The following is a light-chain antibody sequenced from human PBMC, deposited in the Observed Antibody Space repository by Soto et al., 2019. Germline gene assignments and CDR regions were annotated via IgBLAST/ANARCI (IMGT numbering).Light chain of an antibody. V-gene: IGLV2-11*01. J-gene: IGLJ2*01. CDR3: CSYAGSYTFV. Sequence: QSALTQPRSVSGSPGQSVTISCTGTNSDVGGYNFVSWYQQHPGKAPKLMIYDVSKWPSGVPDRFSGSKSGNTASLTISGLQAEDEADYYCCSYAGSYTFVFGGGTKLTVL. CDR2: DVS. CDR1: NSDVGGYNF.